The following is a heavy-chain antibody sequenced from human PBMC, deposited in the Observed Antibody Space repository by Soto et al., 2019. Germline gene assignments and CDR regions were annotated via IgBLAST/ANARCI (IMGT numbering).Heavy chain of an antibody. V-gene: IGHV3-21*01. Sequence: LXLSCASSGFNFNRYTINWFRQAPGKRLEWLSSISSSGYIFSTDSVRGRFTISRDNAKNSVYLQINSLRAEDTAVYLCARDCSGGSCYPGMDVWGQGTKVTVSS. J-gene: IGHJ6*02. CDR1: GFNFNRYT. CDR3: ARDCSGGSCYPGMDV. CDR2: ISSSGYI. D-gene: IGHD2-15*01.